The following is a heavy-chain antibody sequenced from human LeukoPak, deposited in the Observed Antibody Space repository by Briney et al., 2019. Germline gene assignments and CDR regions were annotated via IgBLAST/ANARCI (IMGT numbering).Heavy chain of an antibody. Sequence: GGSLRLSCAASGFTFSSYGMHWVRQAPGKGLEWVAFIRYDGSNKYYADSVKGRFTISRDNSKNTLYLQMNSLRAEDTAVYYCAKSGPDYSNYPFDYWGQGTLVTVSS. V-gene: IGHV3-30*02. D-gene: IGHD4-11*01. CDR2: IRYDGSNK. CDR3: AKSGPDYSNYPFDY. CDR1: GFTFSSYG. J-gene: IGHJ4*02.